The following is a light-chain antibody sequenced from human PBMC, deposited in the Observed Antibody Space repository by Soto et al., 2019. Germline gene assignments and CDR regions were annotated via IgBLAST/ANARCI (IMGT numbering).Light chain of an antibody. CDR1: QSVSSY. CDR2: DAS. CDR3: QQRSNWPPIT. V-gene: IGKV3-11*01. Sequence: EIVLTQSPATLSLSPGERATLSCRASQSVSSYLAWYQQKPGQAPRILLYDASNRATGIPARFSGSGSGTDFTLTISSLEPEDFAVYYCQQRSNWPPITFGQGTRLENK. J-gene: IGKJ5*01.